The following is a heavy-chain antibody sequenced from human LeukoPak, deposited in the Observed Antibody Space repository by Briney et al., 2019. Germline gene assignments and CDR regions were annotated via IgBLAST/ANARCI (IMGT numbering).Heavy chain of an antibody. V-gene: IGHV4-59*11. CDR2: THYTGET. Sequence: SETLSLTCTVSGDSISSHYWSWIRQSPGRGLEWIGYTHYTGETNYNPSLKSRLTMSVDTSNNQVYLRLSSVTAPDTAVYYCGRNLGSGSDHWGQGTLVTVSS. D-gene: IGHD3-10*01. CDR1: GDSISSHY. J-gene: IGHJ4*02. CDR3: GRNLGSGSDH.